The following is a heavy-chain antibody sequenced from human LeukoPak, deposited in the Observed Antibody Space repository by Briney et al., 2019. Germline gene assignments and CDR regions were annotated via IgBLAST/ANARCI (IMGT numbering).Heavy chain of an antibody. CDR3: AKSLYSYGYGFDY. D-gene: IGHD5-18*01. Sequence: GGSLRLSCAASGFTFSSYAMSWVRQAPGKGLGWVSAISGSGGSTYYADSVKGRFTISRDNSKNTLYLQMNSLRAEDTAVYYCAKSLYSYGYGFDYWGQGTLVTVSS. V-gene: IGHV3-23*01. J-gene: IGHJ4*02. CDR1: GFTFSSYA. CDR2: ISGSGGST.